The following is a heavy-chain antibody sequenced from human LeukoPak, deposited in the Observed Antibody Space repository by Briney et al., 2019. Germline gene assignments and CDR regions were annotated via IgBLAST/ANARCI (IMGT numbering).Heavy chain of an antibody. J-gene: IGHJ3*02. CDR2: IYHSGST. CDR3: ARVMPYYYDSSGSHSGAFDI. CDR1: GYSISSGYY. Sequence: SETLSLTCTVSGYSISSGYYWGWIRQPPGKGLEWIGSIYHSGSTYYNPSLKSRVTISVDTSKNQFSLKLSSVTAADTAVYYCARVMPYYYDSSGSHSGAFDIWAKGQWSPSLQ. V-gene: IGHV4-38-2*02. D-gene: IGHD3-22*01.